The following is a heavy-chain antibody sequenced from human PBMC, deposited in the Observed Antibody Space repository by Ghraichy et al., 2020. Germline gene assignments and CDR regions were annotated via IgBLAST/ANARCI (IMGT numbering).Heavy chain of an antibody. D-gene: IGHD3-16*01. Sequence: SETLSLTCAVSGGSISSGGYSWSWIRQPPGKGLEWIGYIYYSGSTYYNPSLKSRVTISVDTSKNQFSLKLSSVTAADTAVYYCARGNLLRLPDYWGQGTLVTVSS. CDR1: GGSISSGGYS. CDR3: ARGNLLRLPDY. J-gene: IGHJ4*02. CDR2: IYYSGST. V-gene: IGHV4-30-4*07.